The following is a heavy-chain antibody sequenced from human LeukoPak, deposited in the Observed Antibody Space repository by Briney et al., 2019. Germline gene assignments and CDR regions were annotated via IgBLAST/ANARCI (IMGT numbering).Heavy chain of an antibody. CDR2: INHSGST. J-gene: IGHJ4*02. D-gene: IGHD3-3*01. CDR3: ARGFITIFGVDPFDY. V-gene: IGHV4-34*01. CDR1: RGSFSGYY. Sequence: SETLSLTCAVYRGSFSGYYWSWIRPPPGKGLEWIGEINHSGSTNYDPSLKSRVTISVDTSKNQFSLKLSSVTAADTAVYYCARGFITIFGVDPFDYWGQGTLVTVSS.